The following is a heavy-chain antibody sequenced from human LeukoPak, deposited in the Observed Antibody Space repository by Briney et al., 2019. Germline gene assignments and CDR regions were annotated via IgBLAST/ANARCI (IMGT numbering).Heavy chain of an antibody. CDR2: IYYSGST. Sequence: SETLSLTCTVSGVSISSSSYYWGWIRQPPGKGLEWIGSIYYSGSTYYSPSLKSRVTISVDTSKNQFSLKLSSVTAADTAVYYCARVTYYYYYMDVWGKGTTVTVSS. J-gene: IGHJ6*03. CDR1: GVSISSSSYY. V-gene: IGHV4-39*07. CDR3: ARVTYYYYYMDV.